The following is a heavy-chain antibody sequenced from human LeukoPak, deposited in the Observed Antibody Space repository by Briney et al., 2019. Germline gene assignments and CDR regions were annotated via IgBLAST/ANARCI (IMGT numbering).Heavy chain of an antibody. V-gene: IGHV3-33*01. J-gene: IGHJ6*02. D-gene: IGHD3-22*01. Sequence: GGSLRLSCAASGFTFSSYGMHWVRQAPGKGLEWVAVIWYDGSNKYYADSVKGRFTISRDNSKNTLYLQMNSLRAEDTAVYYCASEPGLSRGAVYAMDVWGQGTTVTVSS. CDR2: IWYDGSNK. CDR1: GFTFSSYG. CDR3: ASEPGLSRGAVYAMDV.